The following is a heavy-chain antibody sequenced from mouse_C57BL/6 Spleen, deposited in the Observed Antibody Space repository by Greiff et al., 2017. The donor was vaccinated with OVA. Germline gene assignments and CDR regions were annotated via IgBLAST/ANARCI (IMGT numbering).Heavy chain of an antibody. CDR3: AREDYYDHYFDY. D-gene: IGHD2-4*01. CDR2: ISYDGSN. CDR1: GYSITSGYY. J-gene: IGHJ2*01. V-gene: IGHV3-6*01. Sequence: EVQVVESGPGLVKPSQSLSLTCSVTGYSITSGYYWNWIRQFPGNKLEWMGYISYDGSNNYNPSLKNRISITRDTSKNQFFLKLNSVTTEDTATYYCAREDYYDHYFDYWGQGTTLTVSS.